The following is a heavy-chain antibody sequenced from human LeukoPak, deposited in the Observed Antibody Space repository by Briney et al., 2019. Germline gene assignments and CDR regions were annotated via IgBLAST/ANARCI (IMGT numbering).Heavy chain of an antibody. CDR2: ISGGSGSS. CDR3: AKGRDNWNDGVDY. V-gene: IGHV3-23*01. Sequence: GGSRRLSCAASGFTFSSYAMNWVRQAPGKGLEWVSAISGGSGSSSYADSVKGRFTISRDNSKNTLYLQMNSLRDEDTAVYYCAKGRDNWNDGVDYWGQGTLVTVSS. J-gene: IGHJ4*02. CDR1: GFTFSSYA. D-gene: IGHD1-1*01.